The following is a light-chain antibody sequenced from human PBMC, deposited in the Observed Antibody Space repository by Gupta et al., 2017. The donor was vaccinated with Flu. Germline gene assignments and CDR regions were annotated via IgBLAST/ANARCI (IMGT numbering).Light chain of an antibody. V-gene: IGLV2-23*02. J-gene: IGLJ2*01. CDR1: SSDVGGYNL. CDR3: CSYKVNGDRLV. Sequence: ALSQPASVSGSPGQSITISFAGTSSDVGGYNLVSWYQQSPGKVPKLIIYGVNKRPPGVSDRFSGSKSDNTASLTISGLQSEDEANYFCCSYKVNGDRLVFGGGTKLTVL. CDR2: GVN.